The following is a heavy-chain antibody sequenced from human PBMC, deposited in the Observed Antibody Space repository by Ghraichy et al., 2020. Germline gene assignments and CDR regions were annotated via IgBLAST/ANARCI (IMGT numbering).Heavy chain of an antibody. D-gene: IGHD3-16*02. CDR1: GGSFSGYY. J-gene: IGHJ4*02. Sequence: SETLSLTCAVYGGSFSGYYWSWIRQPPGKGLEWIGEINHSGSTNYNPSLKSRVTISVDTSKNQFSLKLSSVTAADTAVYYCARLFSAGGYYDYVWGSYRPFDYWGQGTLVTVSS. V-gene: IGHV4-34*01. CDR3: ARLFSAGGYYDYVWGSYRPFDY. CDR2: INHSGST.